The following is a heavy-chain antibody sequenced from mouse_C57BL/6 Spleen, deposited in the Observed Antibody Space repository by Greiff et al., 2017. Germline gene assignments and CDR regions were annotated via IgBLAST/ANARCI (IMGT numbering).Heavy chain of an antibody. Sequence: EVQLQQSGPELVKPGASVKIPCKASGYTFTDYNMDWVKQSHGKSLEWIGDINPNNGGTIYNQKFKGKATLNVDKSSSTAYMERRSLTSEDTAVYYCARTRYYGSSLWYFDVWGTGTTVTVSS. V-gene: IGHV1-18*01. J-gene: IGHJ1*03. CDR3: ARTRYYGSSLWYFDV. D-gene: IGHD1-1*01. CDR2: INPNNGGT. CDR1: GYTFTDYN.